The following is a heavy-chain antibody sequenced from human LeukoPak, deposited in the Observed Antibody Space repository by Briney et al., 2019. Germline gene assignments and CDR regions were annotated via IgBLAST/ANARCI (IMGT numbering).Heavy chain of an antibody. V-gene: IGHV3-74*01. D-gene: IGHD2-15*01. CDR1: GFIFSRYW. CDR3: ARPYCSGGDCYPTYGLDV. CDR2: GNSDGRST. Sequence: GGSLRLSCAASGFIFSRYWMHWVRQAPGEGLVWVSRGNSDGRSTNYAESVKGRFTISRDNATNTLYLQMNRLRDEDTAVYYCARPYCSGGDCYPTYGLDVWGQGTMVTVSS. J-gene: IGHJ6*02.